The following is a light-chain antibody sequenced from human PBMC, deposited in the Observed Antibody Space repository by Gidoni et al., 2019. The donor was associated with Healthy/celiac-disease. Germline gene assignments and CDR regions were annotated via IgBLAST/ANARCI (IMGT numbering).Light chain of an antibody. CDR1: QSVSSY. Sequence: ELVLTQSPATLSFSPGERATLSCRASQSVSSYLAWYQQKPGQAPRLLIYDASNRATGIPARFSGSGSGTDFTLTISSLEPEDCAVYYCQQRSNWPPPLTFGGGTKVEIK. CDR3: QQRSNWPPPLT. CDR2: DAS. V-gene: IGKV3-11*01. J-gene: IGKJ4*01.